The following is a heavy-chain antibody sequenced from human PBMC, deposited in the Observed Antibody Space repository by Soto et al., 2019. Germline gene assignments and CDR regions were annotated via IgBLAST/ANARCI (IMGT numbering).Heavy chain of an antibody. Sequence: XVSLRLSCVASGFTFSSYGMHWVRQAPGKGLEWVAVIWYDGSKKYYGDSVKGRFFISRDNSRNTLYLEMNSLRGEDTAVYYCARETYGFWSFGGKPFDPWGQGTLVTVSS. J-gene: IGHJ5*02. D-gene: IGHD3-3*01. CDR2: IWYDGSKK. V-gene: IGHV3-33*01. CDR3: ARETYGFWSFGGKPFDP. CDR1: GFTFSSYG.